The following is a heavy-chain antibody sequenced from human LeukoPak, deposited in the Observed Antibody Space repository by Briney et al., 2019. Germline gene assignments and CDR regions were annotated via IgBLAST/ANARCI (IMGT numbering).Heavy chain of an antibody. V-gene: IGHV3-23*01. Sequence: TGGSLRLSCAASGFTFSSYAMSWVRQAPGKGLEWASAISGSGGSTYYADSVKGRFTISRDNSKNTLYLQMNSLRAEDTAVYYCAKGRRRLGYCSGGSCSPFDYWGQGTLVTVSS. J-gene: IGHJ4*02. CDR1: GFTFSSYA. D-gene: IGHD2-15*01. CDR3: AKGRRRLGYCSGGSCSPFDY. CDR2: ISGSGGST.